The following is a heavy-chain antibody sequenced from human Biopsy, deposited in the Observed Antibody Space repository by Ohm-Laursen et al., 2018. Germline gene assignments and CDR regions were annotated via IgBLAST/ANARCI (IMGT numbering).Heavy chain of an antibody. Sequence: GTLSLTCSVSGGSIISYYWTWIRQPPGKGLEWIGHVYNDGITNYNPSLKSRVTISKDTSKNQFSLQVNSVTAADTAVYYCARTPRDSFWSGSYKRGLWFDPWGQGTLVIVSS. J-gene: IGHJ5*02. CDR2: VYNDGIT. CDR1: GGSIISYY. V-gene: IGHV4-59*01. CDR3: ARTPRDSFWSGSYKRGLWFDP. D-gene: IGHD3-3*01.